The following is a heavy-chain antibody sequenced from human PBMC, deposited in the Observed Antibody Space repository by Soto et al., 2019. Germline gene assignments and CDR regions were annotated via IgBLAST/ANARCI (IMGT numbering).Heavy chain of an antibody. CDR1: GGTFRSYA. J-gene: IGHJ6*02. Sequence: QVQLVQSGAEVKKPGSSVKVSCKASGGTFRSYAISWVRQAPGQGLEWMGGIIPIFGTANYAQKFQGRDTIHADESTSTAYMELSGLRSDETAVYYCARGGGIAPAGTYYYYGMDVWGQGTTVTVSS. V-gene: IGHV1-69*01. D-gene: IGHD6-13*01. CDR3: ARGGGIAPAGTYYYYGMDV. CDR2: IIPIFGTA.